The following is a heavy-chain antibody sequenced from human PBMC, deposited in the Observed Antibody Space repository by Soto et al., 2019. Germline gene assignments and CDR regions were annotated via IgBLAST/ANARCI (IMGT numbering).Heavy chain of an antibody. CDR3: ARGSYDSSGYYDH. V-gene: IGHV3-30-3*01. CDR1: VFTFPSYA. D-gene: IGHD3-22*01. CDR2: ISYDGSNK. J-gene: IGHJ4*02. Sequence: PGGSLRLSCAASVFTFPSYAMHWVRQAPGKGLEWVAVISYDGSNKYYADSVEGRFTISRDNSKNTLYLQMNSLRAEDTAVYYCARGSYDSSGYYDHWGQGTLVTVSS.